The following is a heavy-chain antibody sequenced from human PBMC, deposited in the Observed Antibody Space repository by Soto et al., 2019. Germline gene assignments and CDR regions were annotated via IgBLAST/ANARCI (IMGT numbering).Heavy chain of an antibody. CDR2: IYPGDSDT. CDR3: ARPMTTVTTPYYYYYYGMDV. V-gene: IGHV5-51*01. D-gene: IGHD4-17*01. CDR1: GYSFTSYW. J-gene: IGHJ6*02. Sequence: PGESLKISCKGSGYSFTSYWIGWVRQMPGKGLEWMGIIYPGDSDTRYSPSFQGQVTISADKSISTAYLRWSSLKASDTAMYYCARPMTTVTTPYYYYYYGMDVWGQGTTVTVSS.